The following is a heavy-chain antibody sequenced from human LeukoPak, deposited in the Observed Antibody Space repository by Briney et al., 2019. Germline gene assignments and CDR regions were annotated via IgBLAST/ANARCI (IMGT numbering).Heavy chain of an antibody. CDR2: ISSSSSYI. CDR1: GFTFSSYS. V-gene: IGHV3-21*01. D-gene: IGHD6-13*01. CDR3: ARAQSLTAPAGTFANS. Sequence: PGGSLRLSCAASGFTFSSYSMNWVRQAPGKGLEWVSSISSSSSYIYYADSVKGRFTISRDNAKNSLYLQMNSLRAEDTAVYYCARAQSLTAPAGTFANSWGQGTLVTVSS. J-gene: IGHJ5*02.